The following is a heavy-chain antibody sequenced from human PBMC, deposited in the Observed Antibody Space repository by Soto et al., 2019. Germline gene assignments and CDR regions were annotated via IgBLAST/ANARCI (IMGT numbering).Heavy chain of an antibody. CDR3: ARGESGTLILPWWFDP. Sequence: ASVKVSCKASGYTFTSYYMHWVRQAPGQGLEWMGIINPSGGSTSYAQKFQGRVTMTRDTSTSTVYMELSSLRSEDTAVYYCARGESGTLILPWWFDPWGQGTLVTVSS. V-gene: IGHV1-46*03. CDR1: GYTFTSYY. D-gene: IGHD1-1*01. CDR2: INPSGGST. J-gene: IGHJ5*02.